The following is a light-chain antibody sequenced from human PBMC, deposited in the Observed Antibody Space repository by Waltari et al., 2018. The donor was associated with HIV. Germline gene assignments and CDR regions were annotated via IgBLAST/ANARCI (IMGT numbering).Light chain of an antibody. Sequence: QSALTQPPSASGSPGPSVPISCTGTSSDVGGYNFVSWYQQHPGKAPKLMIFEVTKRPSGVPARFSGSKTGNTASLTVAGLQADDEADYYCSSYAGGNNLVFGGGTKLTVL. CDR3: SSYAGGNNLV. CDR1: SSDVGGYNF. J-gene: IGLJ2*01. V-gene: IGLV2-8*01. CDR2: EVT.